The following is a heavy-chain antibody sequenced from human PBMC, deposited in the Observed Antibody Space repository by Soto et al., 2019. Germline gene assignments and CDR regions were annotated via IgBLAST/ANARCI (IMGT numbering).Heavy chain of an antibody. Sequence: QVQLVQSGAEVKKPGASVKVSCKASGYTFTSYAMHWVRQAPGQRLEWMGWINAGNGNTKYSQKFQGRVTITRDTSASTAYMELSSLRSEDTAVYYCARDLYPRGITIFGVVTPYYFDYWGQGTLVTVSS. J-gene: IGHJ4*02. V-gene: IGHV1-3*01. CDR2: INAGNGNT. CDR3: ARDLYPRGITIFGVVTPYYFDY. D-gene: IGHD3-3*01. CDR1: GYTFTSYA.